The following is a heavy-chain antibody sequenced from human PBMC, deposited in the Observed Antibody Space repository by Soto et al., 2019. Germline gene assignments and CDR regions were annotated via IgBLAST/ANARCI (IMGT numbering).Heavy chain of an antibody. D-gene: IGHD1-7*01. Sequence: QVQLVQSGAEVKKPGASVKVSCKASGYHFTGYYMHWVRQAPGQGLEWLGWINPNSGGTNFAQKFQGRVTMTMDTSSSKAYMELSRLRSDDTAVYYCARGRPRGLRTGTTSGVDYWGQGTLVTVSS. CDR2: INPNSGGT. CDR1: GYHFTGYY. CDR3: ARGRPRGLRTGTTSGVDY. J-gene: IGHJ4*02. V-gene: IGHV1-2*02.